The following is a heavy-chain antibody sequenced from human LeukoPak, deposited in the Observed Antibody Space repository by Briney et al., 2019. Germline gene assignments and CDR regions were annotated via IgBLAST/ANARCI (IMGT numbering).Heavy chain of an antibody. CDR1: GYTFTSYG. J-gene: IGHJ3*02. CDR2: ISAYNGNT. CDR3: TTPHPFKWEIDAFDI. D-gene: IGHD1-26*01. V-gene: IGHV1-18*01. Sequence: GASVKVSCKASGYTFTSYGISWVRQAPGQGLEWVGWISAYNGNTNYAQKLQGRVTMTTDTSTSTAYMELRSLRSGDTAVYYCTTPHPFKWEIDAFDIWGQGTMVTVSS.